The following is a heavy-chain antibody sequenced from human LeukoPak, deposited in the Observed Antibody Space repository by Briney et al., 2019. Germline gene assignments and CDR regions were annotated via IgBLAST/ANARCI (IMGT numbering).Heavy chain of an antibody. D-gene: IGHD2-8*01. CDR3: ARLKDDVTKFDY. J-gene: IGHJ4*02. Sequence: GGSLRLSCAGSGFTFSRYWMAWVRQAPGKGLEWVASINQDVSRIHYVDSVKGRFTISRDNAKNSLFLQMNSLRVEDTAVYYCARLKDDVTKFDYWGQGTLVTVSS. CDR2: INQDVSRI. V-gene: IGHV3-7*01. CDR1: GFTFSRYW.